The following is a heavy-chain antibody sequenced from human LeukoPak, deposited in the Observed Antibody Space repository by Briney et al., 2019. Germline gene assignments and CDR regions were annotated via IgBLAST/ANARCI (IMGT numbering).Heavy chain of an antibody. Sequence: PSETPSLTCTVSGDSISSYYWSWIRQPPGKGLEWIGYIYYSGSTNYNPSLKSRVTISVDTSKNQFSLKLSSVAAADTAVYYCARALAVAGRFYFDYWGQGTLVTVSS. CDR2: IYYSGST. CDR1: GDSISSYY. J-gene: IGHJ4*02. D-gene: IGHD6-19*01. V-gene: IGHV4-59*01. CDR3: ARALAVAGRFYFDY.